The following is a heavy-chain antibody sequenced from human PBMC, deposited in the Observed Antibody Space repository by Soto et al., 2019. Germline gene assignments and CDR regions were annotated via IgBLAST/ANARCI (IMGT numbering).Heavy chain of an antibody. D-gene: IGHD3-10*01. V-gene: IGHV4-59*08. J-gene: IGHJ4*02. Sequence: PSETLSLTCTVSGGSISSYYWSWIRQPPGKGLEWIGFIYYSGSTNYNPSLKSRVTISVDTSKNQFSLKLSSVTAADTAVHYCARRRSGPTFFDYWGQGTLVTVSS. CDR3: ARRRSGPTFFDY. CDR1: GGSISSYY. CDR2: IYYSGST.